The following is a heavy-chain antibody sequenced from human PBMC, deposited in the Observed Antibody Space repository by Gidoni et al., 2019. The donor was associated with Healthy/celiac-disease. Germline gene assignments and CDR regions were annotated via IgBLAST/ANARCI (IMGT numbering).Heavy chain of an antibody. Sequence: QVQLVASGGGVVQPGRSLRLSCAASGFTFSSYAMHWVRQAPGKGLEWVAVISYDGSNKYYADSVKGRFTISRDNSKNTLYLQMNSLRAEDTAVYYCARTKGSYFAFDIWGQGTMVTVSS. CDR2: ISYDGSNK. CDR1: GFTFSSYA. D-gene: IGHD3-10*01. V-gene: IGHV3-30-3*01. J-gene: IGHJ3*02. CDR3: ARTKGSYFAFDI.